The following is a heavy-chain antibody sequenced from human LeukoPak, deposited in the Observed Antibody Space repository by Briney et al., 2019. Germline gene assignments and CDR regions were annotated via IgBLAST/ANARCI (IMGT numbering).Heavy chain of an antibody. CDR3: ARDRCIVGATGAEEFDY. V-gene: IGHV1-18*01. J-gene: IGHJ4*02. D-gene: IGHD1-26*01. Sequence: ASVKVSCKASGYTFTSYGISWVRQAPGQGLEWMGWISAYNGNTNYAQKLQGRVTMTTDTSTSTAYMELRSLRSDDTAVYYCARDRCIVGATGAEEFDYWGQGTPVTVSS. CDR2: ISAYNGNT. CDR1: GYTFTSYG.